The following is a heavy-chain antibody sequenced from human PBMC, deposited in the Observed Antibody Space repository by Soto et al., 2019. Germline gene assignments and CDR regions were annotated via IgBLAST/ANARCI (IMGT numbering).Heavy chain of an antibody. D-gene: IGHD6-13*01. CDR1: GFAFSIYE. Sequence: EVQLVESGGGLVQPGGSLRLSCAASGFAFSIYEMNWVRQAPGKGLEWVSYSSSGGTTLYHADSVKGRFTISRDNAQNSLYLQMNSLRAEDTAVYYCARMAASGTKFASWGPGTMVTVSS. CDR2: SSSGGTTL. J-gene: IGHJ4*02. CDR3: ARMAASGTKFAS. V-gene: IGHV3-48*03.